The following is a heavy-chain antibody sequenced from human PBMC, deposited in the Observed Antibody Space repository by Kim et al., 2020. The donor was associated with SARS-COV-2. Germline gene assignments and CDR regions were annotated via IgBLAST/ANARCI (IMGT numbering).Heavy chain of an antibody. CDR2: IIPIFGTA. Sequence: SVKVSCKASGGTFSSYAISWVRQAPGQGLEWMGGIIPIFGTANYAQKFQGRVTITADESTSTAYMELSSLRSEDTAVYYCARDLTGGSGSYYFYWGQGTLVTVSS. CDR1: GGTFSSYA. J-gene: IGHJ4*02. D-gene: IGHD3-10*01. V-gene: IGHV1-69*13. CDR3: ARDLTGGSGSYYFY.